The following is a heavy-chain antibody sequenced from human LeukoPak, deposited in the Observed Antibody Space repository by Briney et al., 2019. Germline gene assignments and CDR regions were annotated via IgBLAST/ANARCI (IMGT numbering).Heavy chain of an antibody. J-gene: IGHJ4*02. CDR2: ISYDGSNK. V-gene: IGHV3-30-3*01. Sequence: GRSLRLSCAASGFTFSSYAMHWVRQAPGKGLEWVAVISYDGSNKYYADSVKGRFTISRDNAKNSLYLQMNSLRDEDTAVYYCASSGSYRFDYWGQGTLVTVSS. CDR1: GFTFSSYA. CDR3: ASSGSYRFDY. D-gene: IGHD1-26*01.